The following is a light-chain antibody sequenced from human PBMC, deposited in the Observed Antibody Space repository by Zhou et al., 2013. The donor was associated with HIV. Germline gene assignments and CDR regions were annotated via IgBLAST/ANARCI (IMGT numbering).Light chain of an antibody. V-gene: IGKV1-5*03. CDR2: KAS. J-gene: IGKJ3*01. CDR3: QQCQSFPFT. CDR1: QSISYW. Sequence: DIQMTQSPSTLSASVGDRVTITCRASQSISYWLAWYQQKPGKAPKLLIYKASSLESGVPSRFSGSGSGTEFTLTISSLQPDDFATYYCQQCQSFPFTFGPGTKVDIK.